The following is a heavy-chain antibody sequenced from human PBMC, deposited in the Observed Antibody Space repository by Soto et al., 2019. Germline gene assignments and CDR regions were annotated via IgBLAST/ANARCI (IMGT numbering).Heavy chain of an antibody. D-gene: IGHD2-15*01. V-gene: IGHV3-66*01. Sequence: GGSLRLSCAASGFTVSSNYMSWVRQAPGKGLEWVSVIYSGGSTYYADSVKGRFTISRDNSKNTLYLQMNSLRAEDTAVYYCAREVGYCSGGSCYSRNYYYYYYMDVWGKGTTVTVSS. CDR2: IYSGGST. J-gene: IGHJ6*03. CDR1: GFTVSSNY. CDR3: AREVGYCSGGSCYSRNYYYYYYMDV.